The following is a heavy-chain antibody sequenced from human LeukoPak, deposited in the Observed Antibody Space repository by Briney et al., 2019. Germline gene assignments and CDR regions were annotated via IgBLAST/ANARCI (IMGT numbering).Heavy chain of an antibody. CDR1: GGSISSYY. D-gene: IGHD3-22*01. V-gene: IGHV4-34*01. Sequence: SETLSLTCTVSGGSISSYYWSWIRQPPGKGLEWIGEINHSGSTNYNPSLKSRVTISVDTSKNQFSLKLSSVTAADTAVYYCARDMGLLEIVVSDGMDVWGQGTTVTVSS. CDR3: ARDMGLLEIVVSDGMDV. J-gene: IGHJ6*02. CDR2: INHSGST.